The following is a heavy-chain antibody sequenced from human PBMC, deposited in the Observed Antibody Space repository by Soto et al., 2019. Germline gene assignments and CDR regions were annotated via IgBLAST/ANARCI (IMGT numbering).Heavy chain of an antibody. J-gene: IGHJ3*02. V-gene: IGHV1-58*02. CDR1: GFTFTSSA. D-gene: IGHD3-9*01. CDR3: AAPYDILTGWQAFDI. CDR2: IVVGSGNT. Sequence: GASVKVYCKASGFTFTSSAMQWVRQARGQRLEWIGWIVVGSGNTNYAQKFQERVTITRDMSTSTAYMELSSLRSEDTAVYYCAAPYDILTGWQAFDIWGPGTMVTVS.